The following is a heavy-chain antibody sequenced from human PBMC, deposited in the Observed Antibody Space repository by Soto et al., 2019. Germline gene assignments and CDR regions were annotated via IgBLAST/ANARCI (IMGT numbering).Heavy chain of an antibody. D-gene: IGHD3-10*01. CDR2: TSAYNGNS. V-gene: IGHV1-18*01. J-gene: IGHJ6*02. CDR3: ARARGPYYYGMDV. CDR1: GYTFTSYG. Sequence: ASVKVSCKASGYTFTSYGISWVRQAPGQGLEWVGWTSAYNGNSNYAQKYHGRVTMTTDTSTSTAYMEMSSLRSDDTAVYYCARARGPYYYGMDVWGQGTTVTVSS.